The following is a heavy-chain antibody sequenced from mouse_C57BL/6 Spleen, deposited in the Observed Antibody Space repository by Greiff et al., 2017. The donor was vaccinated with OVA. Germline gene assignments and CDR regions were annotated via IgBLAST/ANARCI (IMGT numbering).Heavy chain of an antibody. Sequence: VQLQQPGAELVRPGSSVKLSCKASGYTFTSYWMHWVKQRPIQGLEWIGNIDPSDSETHYNQKFKDKATLTVDKSSSTAYMQLSSLTSEDSAVYYCARVKTTVVAEAMDYGGQGTSVTVSS. CDR2: IDPSDSET. CDR1: GYTFTSYW. CDR3: ARVKTTVVAEAMDY. D-gene: IGHD1-1*01. V-gene: IGHV1-52*01. J-gene: IGHJ4*01.